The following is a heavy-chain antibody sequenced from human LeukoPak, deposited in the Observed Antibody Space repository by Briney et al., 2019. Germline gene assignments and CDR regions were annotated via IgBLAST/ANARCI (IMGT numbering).Heavy chain of an antibody. J-gene: IGHJ4*02. D-gene: IGHD3-22*01. CDR3: ASVVHSSGYYYHLDY. CDR2: ISSSSSYI. Sequence: PGGSLRLSCAASGFTFSSYSMNWVRQAPGKGLEWVSSISSSSSYIYYADSVKGRFTISRDNAKNSLYLQMNSLRAEDTAVYYCASVVHSSGYYYHLDYWGQGTLVTVSS. CDR1: GFTFSSYS. V-gene: IGHV3-21*01.